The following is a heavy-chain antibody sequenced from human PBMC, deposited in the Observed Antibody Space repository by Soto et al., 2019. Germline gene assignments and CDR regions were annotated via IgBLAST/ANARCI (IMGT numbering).Heavy chain of an antibody. V-gene: IGHV4-34*01. CDR3: ARSELGARRHCDGTSCSNTVTKIGMDV. Sequence: SETLSLTCAVDGGSVSGYYWTWIRQPPGKGLEWIGEINHSGNTNYNPSLESRVTMSVDTSKNHFSLKVTSVSAADTAVYYCARSELGARRHCDGTSCSNTVTKIGMDVWGQGTTVTVSS. CDR1: GGSVSGYY. CDR2: INHSGNT. J-gene: IGHJ6*02. D-gene: IGHD2-2*01.